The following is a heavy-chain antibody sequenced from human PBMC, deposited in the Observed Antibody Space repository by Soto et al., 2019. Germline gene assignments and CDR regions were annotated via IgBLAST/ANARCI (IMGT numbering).Heavy chain of an antibody. Sequence: ASVKVSCKASGYTFTSYGISWVRQAPGQGLEWMGWISAYKGKTNYAQKFQGRVTMTTDTSTSTAYMELRSLRSDDTAVYYCATRSPAFDYWGQGTLVTVSS. CDR2: ISAYKGKT. CDR1: GYTFTSYG. V-gene: IGHV1-18*01. CDR3: ATRSPAFDY. J-gene: IGHJ4*02.